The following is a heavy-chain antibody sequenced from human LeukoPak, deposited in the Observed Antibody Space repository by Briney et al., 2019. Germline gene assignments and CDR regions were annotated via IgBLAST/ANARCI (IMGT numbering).Heavy chain of an antibody. V-gene: IGHV3-43*01. D-gene: IGHD6-19*01. CDR2: INRNGGAI. Sequence: GGSLRLSCSASGFTFADYSMHWVRQAPGKGLEWVSVINRNGGAIKYADSVKGRFIISRDNSKNSLYLQMNSLRTEDTALYYCTKEYSSGWPTIDYWGQGTLVTVSS. J-gene: IGHJ4*02. CDR1: GFTFADYS. CDR3: TKEYSSGWPTIDY.